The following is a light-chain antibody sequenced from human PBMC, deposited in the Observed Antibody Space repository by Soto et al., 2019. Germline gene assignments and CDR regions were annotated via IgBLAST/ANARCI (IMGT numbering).Light chain of an antibody. Sequence: QSALTQPASVSGSPGQSITISCTGTSSDVGAYNYVSWYRQHPGKAPKLMIYEVTNRPSGVSNRFSGSKSGSTASLTISGLQAEDEVDYYCSSYTSSSTLVFGGGTKLTVL. J-gene: IGLJ3*02. V-gene: IGLV2-14*01. CDR1: SSDVGAYNY. CDR2: EVT. CDR3: SSYTSSSTLV.